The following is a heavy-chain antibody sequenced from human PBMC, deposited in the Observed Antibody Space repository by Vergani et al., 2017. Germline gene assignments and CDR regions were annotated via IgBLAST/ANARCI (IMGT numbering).Heavy chain of an antibody. CDR3: ARGGYSSSWYWFFGDY. D-gene: IGHD6-13*01. CDR2: ISAYNGNT. V-gene: IGHV1-18*04. CDR1: GYIFTSYG. J-gene: IGHJ4*02. Sequence: QVQLVQSGAEVKKPGASVKVSCKASGYIFTSYGISWVRQAPGQGLEWMGWISAYNGNTNYAQKLQGRVTMTTDTSTSTGYRELRSLRSDDTAVYSCARGGYSSSWYWFFGDYWGQGTLVTVSS.